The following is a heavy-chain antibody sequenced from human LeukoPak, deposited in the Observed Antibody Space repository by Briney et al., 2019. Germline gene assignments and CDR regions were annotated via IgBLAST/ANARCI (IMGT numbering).Heavy chain of an antibody. CDR2: IIPIFGTA. CDR3: ATVIAYCGGDCYQGFDY. V-gene: IGHV1-69*06. D-gene: IGHD2-21*02. J-gene: IGHJ4*02. CDR1: GGTFSSYA. Sequence: ASVKVSCKASGGTFSSYAISWVRQAPGQGLEWMGGIIPIFGTANYAQKFQGRVTITADKSTSTAYMELSSLRSEDTAVYYCATVIAYCGGDCYQGFDYWGQGTLVTVSS.